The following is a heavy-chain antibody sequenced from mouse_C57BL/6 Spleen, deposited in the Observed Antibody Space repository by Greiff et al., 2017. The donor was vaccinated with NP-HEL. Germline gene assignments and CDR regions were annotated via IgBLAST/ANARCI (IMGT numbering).Heavy chain of an antibody. J-gene: IGHJ3*01. CDR1: GYSITSGYY. D-gene: IGHD1-1*01. CDR3: ASFITTVVATFAY. Sequence: EVKLQESGPGLVKPSQSLSLTCSVTGYSITSGYYWNWIRQFPGNKLEWMGYISYDGSNNYNPSLKNRISITRDTSKNQFFLKLNSVTTEDTATYYCASFITTVVATFAYWGQGTLVTVSA. V-gene: IGHV3-6*01. CDR2: ISYDGSN.